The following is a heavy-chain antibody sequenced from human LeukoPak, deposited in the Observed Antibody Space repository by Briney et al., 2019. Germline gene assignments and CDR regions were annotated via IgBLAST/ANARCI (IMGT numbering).Heavy chain of an antibody. CDR2: ISYDGSNK. D-gene: IGHD4-17*01. V-gene: IGHV3-30-3*01. J-gene: IGHJ3*02. CDR1: GFTFSSYA. Sequence: PGGSLRLSCAASGFTFSSYAMHWVRQAPGKGLEWVAVISYDGSNKYYADSVKGRFTISRDNSKNTLYLQVNSLRAEDTAVYYCARASQTTDDAFDIWGQGTMVTVSS. CDR3: ARASQTTDDAFDI.